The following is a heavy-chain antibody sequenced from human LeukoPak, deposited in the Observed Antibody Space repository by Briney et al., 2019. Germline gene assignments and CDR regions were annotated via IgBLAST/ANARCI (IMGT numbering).Heavy chain of an antibody. J-gene: IGHJ6*02. D-gene: IGHD3-3*01. Sequence: PSQTLSLTCTVSGGSISSGSYYWSWIRQPAGKGLEWIGRIYTSGSTNYNPSLKSRVTISVDTSKNQFSLKLSSVTAADTAVYYCARGFTTKDHYYYGMDVWGQGTTVTVSS. CDR3: ARGFTTKDHYYYGMDV. V-gene: IGHV4-61*02. CDR2: IYTSGST. CDR1: GGSISSGSYY.